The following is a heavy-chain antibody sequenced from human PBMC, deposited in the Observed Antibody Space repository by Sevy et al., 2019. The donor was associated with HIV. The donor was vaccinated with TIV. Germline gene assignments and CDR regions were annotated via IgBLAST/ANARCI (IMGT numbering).Heavy chain of an antibody. D-gene: IGHD2-21*01. Sequence: ASVKVSCKASGYTFTSYDINWVRQATGQGLEWMRWMNPNSGNTGYAQKFQGRVTMTRNTSISTAYMELSSLRSEDTAVYYCASSHYSLGYFDYWGQGTLVTVSS. J-gene: IGHJ4*02. CDR2: MNPNSGNT. V-gene: IGHV1-8*01. CDR1: GYTFTSYD. CDR3: ASSHYSLGYFDY.